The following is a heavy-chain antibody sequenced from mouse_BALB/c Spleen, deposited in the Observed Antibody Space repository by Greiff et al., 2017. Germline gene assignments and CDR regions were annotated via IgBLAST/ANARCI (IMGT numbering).Heavy chain of an antibody. CDR1: GFSLTSYG. J-gene: IGHJ2*01. CDR3: AREDGSSPFDY. Sequence: QVQLQQSGPGLVQPSQSLSITCTVSGFSLTSYGVHWVRQSPGKGLEWLGVIWSGGSTDYNAAFISRLSISKDNSKSQVFFKMNSLQTDDTARYYCAREDGSSPFDYWGQGTTLTVSS. CDR2: IWSGGST. D-gene: IGHD1-1*01. V-gene: IGHV2-2*01.